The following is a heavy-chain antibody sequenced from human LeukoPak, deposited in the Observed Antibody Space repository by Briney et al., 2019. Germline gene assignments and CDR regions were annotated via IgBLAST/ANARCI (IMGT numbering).Heavy chain of an antibody. V-gene: IGHV1-69*05. Sequence: ASVKVSCKASGGTFSSYAISWVRQAPGQGLEWMGGIIPIFGTANYEQKFQGRVPITTDETTNTAYMELSSLRSEDTAVYYCARAFISFVVVTAFDYWGQGTLVIVSS. D-gene: IGHD2-21*02. CDR2: IIPIFGTA. J-gene: IGHJ4*02. CDR1: GGTFSSYA. CDR3: ARAFISFVVVTAFDY.